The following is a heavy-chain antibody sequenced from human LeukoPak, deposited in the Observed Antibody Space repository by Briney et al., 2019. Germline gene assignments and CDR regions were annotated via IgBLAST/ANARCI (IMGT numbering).Heavy chain of an antibody. CDR3: ARGQIDLLRNYFDS. CDR1: GFTVTSNH. Sequence: GGSLRLSCAASGFTVTSNHMSWVRQAPGKGLEWVSIIYTGGNTVSAESVKGRFSISRDDSRNTVHLQMNNLRDDDTAVYYCARGQIDLLRNYFDSWGPGTLVAVSS. D-gene: IGHD3-22*01. V-gene: IGHV3-66*01. CDR2: IYTGGNT. J-gene: IGHJ4*02.